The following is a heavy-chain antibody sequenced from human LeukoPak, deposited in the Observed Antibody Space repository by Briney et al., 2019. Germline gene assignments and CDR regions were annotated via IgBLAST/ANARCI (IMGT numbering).Heavy chain of an antibody. Sequence: PGGSLRLSCAASGFTFSSYSMNWVRQAPGKGLEWVSYISSSGSTIYYADSVKGRFTISRDNAKNSLYLQMNSLRAEDTAVYYCARAGAGITIFGVVIGLDYWGQGTLVTVSS. D-gene: IGHD3-3*01. CDR1: GFTFSSYS. CDR2: ISSSGSTI. J-gene: IGHJ4*02. V-gene: IGHV3-48*04. CDR3: ARAGAGITIFGVVIGLDY.